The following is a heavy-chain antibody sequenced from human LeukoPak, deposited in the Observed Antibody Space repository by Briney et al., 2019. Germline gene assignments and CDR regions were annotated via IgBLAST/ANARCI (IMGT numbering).Heavy chain of an antibody. CDR2: IYPGDSDT. CDR3: VRLLSSSGPPGTFDI. Sequence: GESLKISCKGSGYIFTNYWIGWVRQMPGKGLEWMGIIYPGDSDTRYSPSFQGQVTISADKSISTAYLQWSSLKASDIAMYYCVRLLSSSGPPGTFDIWGQGTMVTVSS. CDR1: GYIFTNYW. J-gene: IGHJ3*02. D-gene: IGHD3-22*01. V-gene: IGHV5-51*01.